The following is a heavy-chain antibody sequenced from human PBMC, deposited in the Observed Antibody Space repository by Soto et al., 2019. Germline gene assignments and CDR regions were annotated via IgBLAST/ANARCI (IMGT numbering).Heavy chain of an antibody. D-gene: IGHD3-10*01. CDR2: IIPIFGTA. Sequence: ASVKVSCKASGGTFSSYAISWVRQAPGQGLEWMGGIIPIFGTANYAQKFQGRVTITADESTSTAYMELSSLRSEDTAVYYCATKTSMVRGVIITFGAFDIWGQGTMVTVSS. CDR3: ATKTSMVRGVIITFGAFDI. V-gene: IGHV1-69*13. J-gene: IGHJ3*02. CDR1: GGTFSSYA.